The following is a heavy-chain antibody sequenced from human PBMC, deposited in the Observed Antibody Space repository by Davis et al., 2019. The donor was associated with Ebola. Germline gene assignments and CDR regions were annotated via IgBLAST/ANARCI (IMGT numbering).Heavy chain of an antibody. CDR2: ISGSGGST. J-gene: IGHJ4*02. D-gene: IGHD5-18*01. Sequence: GESLKISCAASGFTFSSYAMSWVRQAPGKGLEWVSAISGSGGSTYYADSVKGRFTISRDNSKNKLYLQMNSLRAEDTAVYYCAKFGGQGPYSYGPVDYWGQGTLVTVSS. CDR3: AKFGGQGPYSYGPVDY. V-gene: IGHV3-23*01. CDR1: GFTFSSYA.